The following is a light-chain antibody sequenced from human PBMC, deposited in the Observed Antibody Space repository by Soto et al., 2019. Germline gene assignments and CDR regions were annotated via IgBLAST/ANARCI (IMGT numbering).Light chain of an antibody. Sequence: DIVMTQSPDSLAVSLGERATINCRSSQNVLYSSNNKYFLTWYQQRPGQPPKVLIHWASSRESGVPDRFSGSGSGTDFTLTISNLQAEDVSVYYCKQYYTRPYTFGQGTKLAIK. CDR2: WAS. CDR1: QNVLYSSNNKYF. V-gene: IGKV4-1*01. J-gene: IGKJ2*01. CDR3: KQYYTRPYT.